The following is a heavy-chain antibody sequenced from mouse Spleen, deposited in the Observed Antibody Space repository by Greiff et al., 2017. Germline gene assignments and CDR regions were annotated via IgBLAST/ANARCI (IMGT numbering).Heavy chain of an antibody. Sequence: EVKLVESGGGLVKPGGSLKLSCAASGFTFSSYAMSWVRQTPEKRLEWVATISSGGSYTYYPDSVKGRFTISRDNAKNTLYLQMSSLRSEDTAMYYCARRGDRYDGVYAMDYWGQGTSVTVSS. J-gene: IGHJ4*01. CDR3: ARRGDRYDGVYAMDY. CDR1: GFTFSSYA. V-gene: IGHV5-9-1*01. CDR2: ISSGGSYT. D-gene: IGHD2-14*01.